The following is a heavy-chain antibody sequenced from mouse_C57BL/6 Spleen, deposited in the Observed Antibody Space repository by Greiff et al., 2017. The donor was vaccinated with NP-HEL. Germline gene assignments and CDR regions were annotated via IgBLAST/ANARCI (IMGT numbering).Heavy chain of an antibody. Sequence: ESGPELVKPGASVKISCKASGYAFSSSWMNWVKQRPGKGLEWIGRIYPGDGDTNYNGKFKGKATLTADKSSSTAYMQLSSLTSEDSAVYFCARNYYGSSYNYFDYWGQGTTLTVSS. CDR2: IYPGDGDT. CDR1: GYAFSSSW. CDR3: ARNYYGSSYNYFDY. D-gene: IGHD1-1*01. V-gene: IGHV1-82*01. J-gene: IGHJ2*01.